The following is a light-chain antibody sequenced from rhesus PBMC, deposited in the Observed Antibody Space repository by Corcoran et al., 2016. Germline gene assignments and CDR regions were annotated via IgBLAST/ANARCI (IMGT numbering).Light chain of an antibody. Sequence: DIQMTQSPSSLSASVGDTVTITCRASQGISSCLVWYQQKPGKAPKLLLYKASNLQRGVQSRFSGSGSGTDFTLTISSQQSADFAPYHCPPYSSRPPTFGGGTKVELK. J-gene: IGKJ4*01. CDR2: KAS. CDR1: QGISSC. V-gene: IGKV1-22*01. CDR3: PPYSSRPPT.